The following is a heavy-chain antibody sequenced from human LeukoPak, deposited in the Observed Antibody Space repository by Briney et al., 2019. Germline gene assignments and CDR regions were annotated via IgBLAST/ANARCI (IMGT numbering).Heavy chain of an antibody. CDR2: IIPIFGTA. Sequence: GAPVKVSCKASGGPLTSYAISWVRQAPGQGLEWMGGIIPIFGTATYAQKFQGRVTITADESTSTAYMELSSLRSEDTAVYYCARDPLGYCSSTSCYRAVLSRPHFDYWGQGTLVTVSS. CDR3: ARDPLGYCSSTSCYRAVLSRPHFDY. V-gene: IGHV1-69*13. CDR1: GGPLTSYA. J-gene: IGHJ4*02. D-gene: IGHD2-2*01.